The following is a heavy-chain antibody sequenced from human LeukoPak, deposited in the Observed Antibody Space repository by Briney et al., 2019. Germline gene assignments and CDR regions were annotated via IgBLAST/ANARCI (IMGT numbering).Heavy chain of an antibody. J-gene: IGHJ4*02. CDR3: ARTNDWLRPMPQGGFDY. CDR1: GFTFSSYS. D-gene: IGHD3-9*01. V-gene: IGHV3-7*01. CDR2: IKQDGNEK. Sequence: GGSLRLSCAASGFTFSSYSMSWVRQAPGKGLEWGANIKQDGNEKYYVDPVKGRFTISRDNVKNSLYLQMNSLRAEDTAVYYCARTNDWLRPMPQGGFDYWDQGTLVTVSS.